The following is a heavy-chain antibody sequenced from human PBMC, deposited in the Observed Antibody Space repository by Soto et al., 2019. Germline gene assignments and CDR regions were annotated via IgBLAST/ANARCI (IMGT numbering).Heavy chain of an antibody. CDR3: VRDLGRYFRSGYMDL. CDR1: GFAFNTYS. Sequence: EVHLVESGGGLVKPGGSLRLSCTASGFAFNTYSMNWVRQAPGKGLEWVSSINEDSTYIYYADSLRGRITISRDNAKDSLFLQMNSLRPDDTAVYYWVRDLGRYFRSGYMDLWGDGATVTVSS. V-gene: IGHV3-21*01. J-gene: IGHJ6*03. CDR2: INEDSTYI. D-gene: IGHD3-9*01.